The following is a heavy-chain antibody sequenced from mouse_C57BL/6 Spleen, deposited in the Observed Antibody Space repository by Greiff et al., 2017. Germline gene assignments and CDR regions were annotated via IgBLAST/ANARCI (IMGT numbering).Heavy chain of an antibody. Sequence: EVKVVESGPELVKPGASVKISCKASGYSFTDYNMNWVKQSNGKSLEWIGVINPNYGTTSYNQKFKGKATLTVDQSSSTAYMQLNSLTSEDSAVYYCARSLIYYDYDPYYFDYWGQGTTLTVSS. CDR1: GYSFTDYN. CDR2: INPNYGTT. J-gene: IGHJ2*01. CDR3: ARSLIYYDYDPYYFDY. V-gene: IGHV1-39*01. D-gene: IGHD2-4*01.